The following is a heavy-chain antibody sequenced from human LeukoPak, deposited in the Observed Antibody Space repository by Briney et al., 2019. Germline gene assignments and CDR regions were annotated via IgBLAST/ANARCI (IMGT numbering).Heavy chain of an antibody. D-gene: IGHD3-10*01. CDR1: GGSISSFY. V-gene: IGHV4-59*01. J-gene: IGHJ6*02. Sequence: SETLSLTCTVSGGSISSFYWSWIRQPPGKGLEWIGYIYHTGSTNFNPSLKSRVTISEDTSKNQFSLKLSSVTAADTAVYYCARMTMIRNGAWYYYGMDVWGQGATVIVSS. CDR2: IYHTGST. CDR3: ARMTMIRNGAWYYYGMDV.